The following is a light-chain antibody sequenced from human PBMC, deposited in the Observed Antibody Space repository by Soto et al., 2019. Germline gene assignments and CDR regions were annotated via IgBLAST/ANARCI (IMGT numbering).Light chain of an antibody. Sequence: DLQMTQSPSTLSASVGDRVTITCRASQSISSWLAWYQQKPGKAPKLLIYKASSLESGVPSRFSGSGSGTEFTLTISSLQPDYFATYYCQQYNDYPWTFGQGTKVEIK. CDR1: QSISSW. V-gene: IGKV1-5*03. CDR2: KAS. J-gene: IGKJ1*01. CDR3: QQYNDYPWT.